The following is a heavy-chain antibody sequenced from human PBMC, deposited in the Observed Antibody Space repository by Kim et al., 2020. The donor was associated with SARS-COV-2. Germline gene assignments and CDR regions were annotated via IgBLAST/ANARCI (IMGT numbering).Heavy chain of an antibody. J-gene: IGHJ6*02. CDR2: ISSSSSYI. D-gene: IGHD3-10*01. CDR1: GFTFSNYV. CDR3: ARSSGGCRTITGYEERQGMGV. V-gene: IGHV3-21*01. Sequence: GGSLRLSCAASGFTFSNYVMNWVRQAPGMGLEWVSSISSSSSYIYYAASVKGRFTISRHNAKNSLYLQVNSRRAEDTAVYYCARSSGGCRTITGYEERQGMGVWGQGTAVTVSS.